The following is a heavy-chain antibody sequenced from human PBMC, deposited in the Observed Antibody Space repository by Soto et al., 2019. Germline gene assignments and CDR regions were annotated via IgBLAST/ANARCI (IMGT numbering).Heavy chain of an antibody. J-gene: IGHJ4*02. CDR1: GFTFSSYG. V-gene: IGHV3-33*01. CDR2: IWYDGSNK. Sequence: QVQLVESGGGVVQPGRSLRLSCAASGFTFSSYGMHWVRQAPGKGLEWVAVIWYDGSNKYYADSVKGRFTISRDNSKNTLYLQMNSLRAEDTAVYYCARDTDSSGYYARRGFDYWGQGTLVTVSS. D-gene: IGHD3-22*01. CDR3: ARDTDSSGYYARRGFDY.